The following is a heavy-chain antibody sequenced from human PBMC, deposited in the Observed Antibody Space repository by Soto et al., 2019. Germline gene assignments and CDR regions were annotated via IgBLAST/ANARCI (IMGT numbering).Heavy chain of an antibody. CDR2: ISWNSGSI. J-gene: IGHJ4*02. Sequence: EVQLVESGGGLVQPGRSLRLSCAASGFTFDDYAMHWVRQAPGKGLEWGSGISWNSGSIGYADSVKGRFTISRDNAKNSLYLQMNSLRAEDTALYYCAKAMVEYSSGWGFDYWGQGTLVTVSS. CDR1: GFTFDDYA. D-gene: IGHD6-19*01. V-gene: IGHV3-9*01. CDR3: AKAMVEYSSGWGFDY.